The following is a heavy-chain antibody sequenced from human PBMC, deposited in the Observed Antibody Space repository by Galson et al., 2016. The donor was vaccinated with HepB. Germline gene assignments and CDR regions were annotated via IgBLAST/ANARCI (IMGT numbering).Heavy chain of an antibody. D-gene: IGHD1-26*01. J-gene: IGHJ3*02. V-gene: IGHV3-66*04. CDR2: FYSDGTT. Sequence: SLRLSCAASGFTVSSKYMSWVRQAPGKGLEWVSVFYSDGTTYYADSVKGRFTISRDNSKNTLYLQMNSLRAEDTAVYYCASHRYSGNYFSRAFDIWGQGTMVTVSS. CDR1: GFTVSSKY. CDR3: ASHRYSGNYFSRAFDI.